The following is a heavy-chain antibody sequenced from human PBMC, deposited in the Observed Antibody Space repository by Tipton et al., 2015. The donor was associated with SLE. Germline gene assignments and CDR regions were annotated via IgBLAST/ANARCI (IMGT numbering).Heavy chain of an antibody. CDR1: GFTFSSYA. CDR2: ISYDGSNK. CDR3: ARDSGLGAWFDP. J-gene: IGHJ5*02. D-gene: IGHD3-16*01. V-gene: IGHV3-30*04. Sequence: QVQLVQSGGGVVQPVRSLRLSCAASGFTFSSYAMHWVRQAPGKGLEWVAVISYDGSNKYYADSVKGRFTISRDNSRNTLYLQMNSLRAEDTAVYYCARDSGLGAWFDPWRQGTLVTVSS.